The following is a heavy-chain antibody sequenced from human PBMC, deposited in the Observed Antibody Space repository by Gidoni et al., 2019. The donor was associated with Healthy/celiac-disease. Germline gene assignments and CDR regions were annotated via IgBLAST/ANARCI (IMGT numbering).Heavy chain of an antibody. Sequence: QVQLVQSGAEVKKPGSSVKVSCKASGGTFSSYAISWGRQAPGQGLEWMGGIIPIFGTANHAQTFQVRVTFTSDGSPSTAYMELSSLRSEDTAVYFCARGDDYGVQGGGGAFDIWGQGTMVTVSS. D-gene: IGHD4-17*01. CDR3: ARGDDYGVQGGGGAFDI. J-gene: IGHJ3*02. CDR1: GGTFSSYA. V-gene: IGHV1-69*01. CDR2: IIPIFGTA.